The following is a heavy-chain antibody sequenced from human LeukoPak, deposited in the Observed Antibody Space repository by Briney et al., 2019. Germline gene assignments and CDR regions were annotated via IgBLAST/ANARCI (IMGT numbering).Heavy chain of an antibody. V-gene: IGHV3-33*01. D-gene: IGHD3-22*01. CDR1: GFTFSSYV. CDR2: IWYDGSNK. Sequence: GGSLRLSCAASGFTFSSYVMPWVRQAPGKGLEWVAVIWYDGSNKYYADSVKGRFTISRDNSKSTLYLQMNSLRAEDTAVYYCARDSSTKDYYDSSGYDPYFDYWGQGTLVTVSS. CDR3: ARDSSTKDYYDSSGYDPYFDY. J-gene: IGHJ4*02.